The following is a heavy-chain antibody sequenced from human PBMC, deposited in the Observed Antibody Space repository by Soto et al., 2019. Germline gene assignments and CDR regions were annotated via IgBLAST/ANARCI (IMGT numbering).Heavy chain of an antibody. CDR3: ATYNPAAPHYMDV. D-gene: IGHD2-2*01. CDR1: GYTITELS. Sequence: ASVKVSCKVSGYTITELSMHWVRQAPGKGLERMGGFDPEDGETIYAQKFQGRVTMTEDTSTDTAYMELSSLRSEDTAVYYCATYNPAAPHYMDVWGKGTTVTVS. V-gene: IGHV1-24*01. CDR2: FDPEDGET. J-gene: IGHJ6*03.